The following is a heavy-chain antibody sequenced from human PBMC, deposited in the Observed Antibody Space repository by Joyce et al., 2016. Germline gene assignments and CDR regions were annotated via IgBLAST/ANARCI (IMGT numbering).Heavy chain of an antibody. CDR2: ISYDGAKE. V-gene: IGHV3-30*18. Sequence: QLVESGGGVVQPGRSLRVSCALSGLSFSSYGMHWVRQAPGKGIEWVAVISYDGAKEVEGHSAKGGFTTGTENSKNTLYLQMNGVAAEDTAVYYSAKVFGLGRGAKTVVEYWGQGALATV. J-gene: IGHJ4*02. CDR3: AKVFGLGRGAKTVVEY. CDR1: GLSFSSYG. D-gene: IGHD3-10*02.